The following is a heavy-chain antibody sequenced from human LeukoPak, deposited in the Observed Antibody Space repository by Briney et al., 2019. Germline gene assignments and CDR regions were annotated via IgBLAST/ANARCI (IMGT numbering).Heavy chain of an antibody. CDR1: GFTFSSYW. V-gene: IGHV3-7*01. CDR3: ARRPYGSGTNWYFDP. D-gene: IGHD3-10*01. Sequence: PGGSLRLSCAASGFTFSSYWMSWVRQAPGKGLEWVANIKQDGSEKYYVDSVKGRFTISRDNAKNSLYLQLNSLRAEDTAVYYCARRPYGSGTNWYFDPWGRGTLVTVSS. CDR2: IKQDGSEK. J-gene: IGHJ2*01.